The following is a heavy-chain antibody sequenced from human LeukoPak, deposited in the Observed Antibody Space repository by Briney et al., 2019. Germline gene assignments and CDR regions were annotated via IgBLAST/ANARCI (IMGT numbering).Heavy chain of an antibody. V-gene: IGHV3-21*01. Sequence: GGSLRLSCAASGFTFSSYSMNWVRQAPGEGLEWVSSISSSSSYIYYADSVKGRFTISRDNAKNSLYLQMNSLRAEDTAVYYCAREGPYGSGSYYEGGFDYWGQGTLVTVSS. CDR2: ISSSSSYI. CDR1: GFTFSSYS. J-gene: IGHJ4*02. CDR3: AREGPYGSGSYYEGGFDY. D-gene: IGHD3-10*01.